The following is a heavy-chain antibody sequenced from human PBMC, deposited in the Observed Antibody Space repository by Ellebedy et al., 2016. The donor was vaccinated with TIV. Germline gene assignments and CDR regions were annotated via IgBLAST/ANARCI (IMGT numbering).Heavy chain of an antibody. D-gene: IGHD4-17*01. V-gene: IGHV1-2*02. CDR2: INPNSGGT. Sequence: AASVKVSCKASGYTFSSYGFNWARQAPGQGLEWMGWINPNSGGTNYAQKFQGRVTMTRDTSISTAYMELSRLRSDNTAVYYCASLPHYGDSGPWGQGTLVTVSS. J-gene: IGHJ5*02. CDR1: GYTFSSYG. CDR3: ASLPHYGDSGP.